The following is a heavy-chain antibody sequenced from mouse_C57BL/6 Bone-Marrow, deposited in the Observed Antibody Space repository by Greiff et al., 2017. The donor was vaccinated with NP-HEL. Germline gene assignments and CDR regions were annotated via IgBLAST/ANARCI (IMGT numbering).Heavy chain of an antibody. CDR1: GFTFSDYY. V-gene: IGHV5-12*01. CDR3: ARQGGSSFYWYFDV. J-gene: IGHJ1*03. D-gene: IGHD1-1*01. Sequence: EVKLVESGGGLVQPGGSLKLSCAASGFTFSDYYMYWVRQTPEKRLEWVAYISNGGGSTYYPDPVKGRFTISRDNAKNTLYLQMSRLKSEDTAMYYCARQGGSSFYWYFDVWGTGTTVTVSS. CDR2: ISNGGGST.